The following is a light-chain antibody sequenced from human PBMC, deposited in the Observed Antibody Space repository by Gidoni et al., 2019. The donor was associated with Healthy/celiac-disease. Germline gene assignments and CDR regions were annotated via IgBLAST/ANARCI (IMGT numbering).Light chain of an antibody. CDR2: GAS. V-gene: IGKV3-15*01. CDR3: QQYNNWPPYT. J-gene: IGKJ2*01. Sequence: EIVMTQFPATLSVSPGERATLSCSASQSVSSNLAWYQQKPGQAPRLLIYGASTRATGIPARFSGSGSGTEFTLTISRLQSEDFAVYYCQQYNNWPPYTFGQGTKLEIK. CDR1: QSVSSN.